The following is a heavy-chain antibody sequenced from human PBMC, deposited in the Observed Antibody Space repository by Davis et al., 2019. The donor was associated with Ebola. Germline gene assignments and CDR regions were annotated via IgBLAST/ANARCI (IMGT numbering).Heavy chain of an antibody. J-gene: IGHJ4*02. D-gene: IGHD6-19*01. CDR3: ARFDSGYSSGQGDY. Sequence: GESLKISCAASGFTFDDYGMSWVRQAPGKGLEWVSGINWNGGSTGYADSVKGRFTISRDNAKNSLYLQMNSLRAEDTALYHCARFDSGYSSGQGDYWGQGTLVTVSS. CDR1: GFTFDDYG. V-gene: IGHV3-20*01. CDR2: INWNGGST.